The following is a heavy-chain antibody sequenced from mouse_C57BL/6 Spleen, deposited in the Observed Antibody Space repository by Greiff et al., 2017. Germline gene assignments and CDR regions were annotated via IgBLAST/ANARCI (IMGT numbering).Heavy chain of an antibody. V-gene: IGHV2-2*01. CDR3: ARKGSDYYAMDY. J-gene: IGHJ4*01. CDR1: GFSLTSYG. Sequence: QVQLQQSGPGLVQPSPSLSITCTVSGFSLTSYGVHWVRQSPGKGLEWLGVIWSGGSTGYNAAFISRLSISKDNTKSQVFFKMNSLQADDTAIYYCARKGSDYYAMDYWGQGTSVTVSS. CDR2: IWSGGST.